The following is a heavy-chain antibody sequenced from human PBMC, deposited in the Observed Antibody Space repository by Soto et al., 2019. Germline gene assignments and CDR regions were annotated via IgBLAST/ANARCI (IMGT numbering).Heavy chain of an antibody. D-gene: IGHD3-10*01. CDR2: IYSGDTT. Sequence: PGGSLRLSCAASGFTVSGTYMTWVRQAPGKGLEWVSFIYSGDTTYYADSVKGRFTISRDNSKNRLYLQMNSLRAEDTAVYYCARDGGSGSYNQDFYYYGMDVWGQGTTVTVSS. J-gene: IGHJ6*02. CDR1: GFTVSGTY. CDR3: ARDGGSGSYNQDFYYYGMDV. V-gene: IGHV3-53*01.